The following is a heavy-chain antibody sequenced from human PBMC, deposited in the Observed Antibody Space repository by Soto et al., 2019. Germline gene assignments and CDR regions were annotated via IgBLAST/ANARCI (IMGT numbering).Heavy chain of an antibody. CDR3: ARGASR. D-gene: IGHD1-26*01. CDR2: IHPSGQPI. J-gene: IGHJ3*01. V-gene: IGHV3-48*03. CDR1: GFTFSSSE. Sequence: PGGSLRLSCAVSGFTFSSSEMYWVRQAPGKGLEWISYIHPSGQPIFYADFVKGRFTISRDNANNSLFLQMNSLRAEDTAVYYCARGASRWGQGTMVTVSS.